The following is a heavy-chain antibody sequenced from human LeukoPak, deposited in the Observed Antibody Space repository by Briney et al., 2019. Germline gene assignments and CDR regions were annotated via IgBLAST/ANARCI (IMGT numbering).Heavy chain of an antibody. D-gene: IGHD5-18*01. V-gene: IGHV1-18*01. Sequence: GASVKVSCKASGYTFTSYGISWVRQAPGQGLEWMGWISAYNGNTNYAQKLQGRVTMTTDTSTSTAYMELRSLRSEDTAVYYCARVLAGGYSYGDMDVWGKGTTVTVSS. CDR3: ARVLAGGYSYGDMDV. CDR1: GYTFTSYG. CDR2: ISAYNGNT. J-gene: IGHJ6*03.